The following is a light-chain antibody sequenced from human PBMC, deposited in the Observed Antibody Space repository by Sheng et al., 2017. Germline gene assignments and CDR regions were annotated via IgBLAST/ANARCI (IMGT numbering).Light chain of an antibody. CDR1: QSISTW. Sequence: DIQMTQSPSTLSASVGDRVTITCRASQSISTWLAWYQQQPGKAPKLLIYRASSLESGVPSRFSGSGSGTEFTLTISSLQPDDFATYYCQQYNNYSPVTFGQGTKLEI. CDR3: QQYNNYSPVT. CDR2: RAS. J-gene: IGKJ2*01. V-gene: IGKV1-5*03.